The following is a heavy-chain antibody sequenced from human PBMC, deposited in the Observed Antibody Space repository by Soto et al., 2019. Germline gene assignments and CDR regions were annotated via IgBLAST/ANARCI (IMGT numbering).Heavy chain of an antibody. J-gene: IGHJ4*02. CDR1: GDSMSTGGYY. CDR3: SRGRGSTPLRD. V-gene: IGHV4-31*02. Sequence: TLSLTCTVSGDSMSTGGYYWTWIRQHPGKGLEWIGHIYTTGTTYYSPSLKSQVTMSIDKSSNRFSLNLSSVTAADTAVYYCSRGRGSTPLRDWGPGALVTVSS. CDR2: IYTTGTT. D-gene: IGHD6-13*01.